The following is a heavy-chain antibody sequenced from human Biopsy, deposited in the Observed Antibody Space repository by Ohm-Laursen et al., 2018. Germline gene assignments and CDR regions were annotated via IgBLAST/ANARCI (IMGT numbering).Heavy chain of an antibody. CDR1: GFTLSNYG. V-gene: IGHV3-30*18. Sequence: SLRLSCTASGFTLSNYGMHWVRQAPGRGLEWVAAVSSDGKNKHYADSVQGRFTISRDNSKNTVDLQMNSLRTEDTAVYYCAKGLYSGSYYYDSWGQGTLVTVSS. CDR3: AKGLYSGSYYYDS. J-gene: IGHJ4*02. CDR2: VSSDGKNK. D-gene: IGHD1-26*01.